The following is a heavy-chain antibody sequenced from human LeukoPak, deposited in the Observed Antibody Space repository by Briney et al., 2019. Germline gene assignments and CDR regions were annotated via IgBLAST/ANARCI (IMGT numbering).Heavy chain of an antibody. J-gene: IGHJ4*02. CDR3: ANDVEMATITSDY. D-gene: IGHD5-24*01. CDR2: ISGSGGST. Sequence: GGSLRLSCAAPGFTFSSYAMSWVRQAPGKGLEWVSAISGSGGSTYYADSVRGRFTISRDNSKNTLYLQMNSLRAEDTAVYYCANDVEMATITSDYWGQGTLVTVSS. V-gene: IGHV3-23*01. CDR1: GFTFSSYA.